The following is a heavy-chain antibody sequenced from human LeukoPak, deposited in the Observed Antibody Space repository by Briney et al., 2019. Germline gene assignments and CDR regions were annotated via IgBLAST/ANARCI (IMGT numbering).Heavy chain of an antibody. Sequence: GGSLRLSCAASGFTFSSYAMSWVRQAPGKGLEWVSYISSSGSIYYADSVKGRFTISRDNAKNSLYLQMNSLRAEDTAVYYCARDWRDSSGKFPNDAFDIWGQGTMVTVSS. D-gene: IGHD3-22*01. V-gene: IGHV3-48*04. CDR2: ISSSGSI. J-gene: IGHJ3*02. CDR1: GFTFSSYA. CDR3: ARDWRDSSGKFPNDAFDI.